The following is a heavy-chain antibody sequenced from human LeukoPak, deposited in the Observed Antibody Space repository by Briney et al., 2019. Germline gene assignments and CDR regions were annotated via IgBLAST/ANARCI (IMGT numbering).Heavy chain of an antibody. CDR1: GGSVTTSSYY. V-gene: IGHV4-39*01. CDR3: ARRSLREAYNRFDP. Sequence: SETLSLTCTVSGGSVTTSSYYWGWIRQPPGKGLGWIGSMSHSGSAFYNPSLKSRVSISVDTSKSQFSLRVTSVTAADTALYYCARRSLREAYNRFDPWGQGTLVTVSS. D-gene: IGHD3-10*01. J-gene: IGHJ5*02. CDR2: MSHSGSA.